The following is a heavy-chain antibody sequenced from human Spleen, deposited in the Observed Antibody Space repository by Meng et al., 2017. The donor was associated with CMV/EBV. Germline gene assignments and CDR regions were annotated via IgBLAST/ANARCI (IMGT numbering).Heavy chain of an antibody. CDR2: IYTSGST. J-gene: IGHJ4*02. CDR3: ARSRWSAGNAFLFDY. Sequence: GLRQASGPGLVQPSETLSLTCTVSGGSISSYYWSWIRQPAGKGLEWIGRIYTSGSTNYNPSLKSRVTMSVDTSKNQFSLKLSSVTAADTAVYYCARSRWSAGNAFLFDYWGQGTLVTVSS. CDR1: GGSISSYY. V-gene: IGHV4-4*07. D-gene: IGHD1-1*01.